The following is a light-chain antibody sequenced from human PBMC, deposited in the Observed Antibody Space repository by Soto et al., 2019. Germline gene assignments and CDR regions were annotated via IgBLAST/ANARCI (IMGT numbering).Light chain of an antibody. J-gene: IGKJ1*01. CDR3: QQYKTYPT. V-gene: IGKV1-5*01. CDR1: QSISGW. Sequence: DIQMTQSPSTLSASVGDRVTITCRASQSISGWLAWYQQKPGKAPKLLIYDASSLESGVPSRFSGSDSGTEFPLTITSLQPDDFATYYCQQYKTYPTFGQGTKVEIK. CDR2: DAS.